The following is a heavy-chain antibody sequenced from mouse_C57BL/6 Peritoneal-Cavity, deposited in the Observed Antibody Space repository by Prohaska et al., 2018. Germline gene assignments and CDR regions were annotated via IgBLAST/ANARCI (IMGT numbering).Heavy chain of an antibody. CDR2: IDPSDRYT. J-gene: IGHJ3*01. CDR3: ARYGNYGN. D-gene: IGHD2-1*01. Sequence: QVQLQQPGAELVKPGASVKLSCKASGYTFTSYWMQWVQQRPGQGLEWIGEIDPSDRYTNYNQKFKGKATLTVDTSSSTAYMQLSSLKSEDSAVYYCARYGNYGNWGEGAQVTVS. CDR1: GYTFTSYW. V-gene: IGHV1-50*01.